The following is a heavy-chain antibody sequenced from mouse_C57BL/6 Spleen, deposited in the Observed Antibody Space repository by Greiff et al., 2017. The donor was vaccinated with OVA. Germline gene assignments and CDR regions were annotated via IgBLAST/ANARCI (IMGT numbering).Heavy chain of an antibody. CDR2: IDPENGDT. D-gene: IGHD1-1*01. Sequence: EVQLQQSGAELVRPGASVKLSCTASGFNIKDDYMHWVKQRPEQGLEWIGWIDPENGDTEYASKFQGKATITADTSSNTAYLQLSSLTSEDTAVYYCTTSATGERWYFDVWGTGTTVTVSS. J-gene: IGHJ1*03. V-gene: IGHV14-4*01. CDR3: TTSATGERWYFDV. CDR1: GFNIKDDY.